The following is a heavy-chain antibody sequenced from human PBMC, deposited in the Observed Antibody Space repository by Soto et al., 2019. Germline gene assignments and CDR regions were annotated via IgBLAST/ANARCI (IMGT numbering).Heavy chain of an antibody. Sequence: EVQLVESGGGLVQPGGSPRLSCAASGFTFSSYWMHWVRQAPGKGLVWVSRINSDGSSTRYAGSVKGRFTISRDNAKNTLYLQMNSLRAEDTAVYYCVRTSLVVAAATREDYWGQGTLVTVSS. CDR3: VRTSLVVAAATREDY. V-gene: IGHV3-74*01. CDR1: GFTFSSYW. D-gene: IGHD2-15*01. CDR2: INSDGSST. J-gene: IGHJ4*02.